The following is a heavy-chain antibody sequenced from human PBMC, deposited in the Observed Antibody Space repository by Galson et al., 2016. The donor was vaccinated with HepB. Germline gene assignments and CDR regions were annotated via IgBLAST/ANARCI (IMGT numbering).Heavy chain of an antibody. Sequence: SVKVSCKASGYTFTGYYLHWVRQAPGQGLEWMGWINPDSGGTDSAQQFQGRVTMTRDTSIGAAYMELTSLRSDDTAVYYCARTPRRLAGSYYFDYWGQGTLVTVSS. CDR1: GYTFTGYY. V-gene: IGHV1-2*02. CDR2: INPDSGGT. CDR3: ARTPRRLAGSYYFDY. D-gene: IGHD6-19*01. J-gene: IGHJ4*02.